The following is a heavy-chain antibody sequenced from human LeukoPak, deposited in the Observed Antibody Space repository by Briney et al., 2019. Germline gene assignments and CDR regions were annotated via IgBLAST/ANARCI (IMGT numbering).Heavy chain of an antibody. CDR3: ARGKTGQIAARSRKGHDY. J-gene: IGHJ4*02. CDR2: IYYSGST. D-gene: IGHD6-6*01. Sequence: KPSETLSLTCTVSGGSISSGGYYWSWIRQHPGKGLEWIGYIYYSGSTYYNPSLKSRVTISVDTSKNQFSLKLSSVTAADTAVYYCARGKTGQIAARSRKGHDYWGQGTLVTVSS. V-gene: IGHV4-31*03. CDR1: GGSISSGGYY.